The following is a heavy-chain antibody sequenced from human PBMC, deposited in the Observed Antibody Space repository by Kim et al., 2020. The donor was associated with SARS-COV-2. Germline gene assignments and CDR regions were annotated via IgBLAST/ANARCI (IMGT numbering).Heavy chain of an antibody. D-gene: IGHD6-13*01. Sequence: GGSLRLSCAASGLTFSSYAMCWVRQAPGKGLEWVSTITSSGGNTYYADSVRGRFTISRDNSKNKLYLQMNTLSAEDTAVYYCAKDVGSWAGILAAAGDFEYWGQGTLVSVSS. CDR3: AKDVGSWAGILAAAGDFEY. J-gene: IGHJ4*02. CDR1: GLTFSSYA. V-gene: IGHV3-23*01. CDR2: ITSSGGNT.